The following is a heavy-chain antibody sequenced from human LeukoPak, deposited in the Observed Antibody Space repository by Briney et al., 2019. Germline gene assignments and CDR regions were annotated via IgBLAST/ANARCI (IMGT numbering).Heavy chain of an antibody. D-gene: IGHD3-22*01. CDR2: ISAYNGNT. Sequence: GASVKVSCKASGYTFTSYGISWVRQAPGQGLEWMGWISAYNGNTNYAQKLQGRVSMTKDTSTSTAYMEGRRLTSDDTAVYYCARDLTLYYYDSSGYYLWGQGTLVTVSS. V-gene: IGHV1-18*01. J-gene: IGHJ5*02. CDR3: ARDLTLYYYDSSGYYL. CDR1: GYTFTSYG.